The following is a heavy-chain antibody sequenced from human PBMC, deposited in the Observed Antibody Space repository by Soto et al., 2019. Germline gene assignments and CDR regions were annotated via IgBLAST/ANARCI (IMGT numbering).Heavy chain of an antibody. CDR2: INPNSGNT. J-gene: IGHJ4*02. V-gene: IGHV1-2*02. CDR1: GYTFTGYY. D-gene: IGHD5-12*01. CDR3: VRDSPIGSTFSGYDGIDY. Sequence: ASVKVSCKASGYTFTGYYIHWVRQAPGQGLEWMGWINPNSGNTGYAQKFQGRVTITADKSTGTAYMELNRLRSEDTAVYYCVRDSPIGSTFSGYDGIDYWGQGTLVTVSS.